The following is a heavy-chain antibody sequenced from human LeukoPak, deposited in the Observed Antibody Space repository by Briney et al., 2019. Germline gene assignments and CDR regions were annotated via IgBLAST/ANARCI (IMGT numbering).Heavy chain of an antibody. J-gene: IGHJ4*02. CDR2: IIPIFGTA. V-gene: IGHV1-69*05. CDR3: ARVAYGGNPGRGDY. Sequence: GASVKVSCKASGGTFSSYAISWVRQAPGQGLEWMGRIIPIFGTANYAQKFQGRVTITTDESTSTAYMELSSLRSEDTAVYYCARVAYGGNPGRGDYWGQGTLVTVSS. D-gene: IGHD4-23*01. CDR1: GGTFSSYA.